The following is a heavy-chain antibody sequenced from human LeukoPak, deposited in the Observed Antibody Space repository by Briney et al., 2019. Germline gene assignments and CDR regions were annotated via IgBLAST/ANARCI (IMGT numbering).Heavy chain of an antibody. CDR2: ISYDGSNK. Sequence: GGSLRLSCAASGFTFSSYAMHWVRQAPGKGLEWVAVISYDGSNKYYAGSVKGRFTISRDNSKNTLYLQMNSLRAEDTAVYYCARGPSNGSGSKYYYYYGMDVWGQGTTVTVSS. J-gene: IGHJ6*02. CDR1: GFTFSSYA. D-gene: IGHD3-10*01. CDR3: ARGPSNGSGSKYYYYYGMDV. V-gene: IGHV3-30*04.